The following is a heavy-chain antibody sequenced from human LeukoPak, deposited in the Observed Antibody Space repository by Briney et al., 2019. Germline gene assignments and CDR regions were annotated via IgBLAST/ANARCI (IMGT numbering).Heavy chain of an antibody. J-gene: IGHJ4*02. CDR2: IIPIFGTA. CDR1: GGTFSSYA. Sequence: SVKVSCKASGGTFSSYAISRVRQAPGQGLEWMGGIIPIFGTANYAQKFQGRVTITADESTSTAYMELSSLRSEDTAVYYCARGDGDYVFPDYWSQGTLVTVSS. CDR3: ARGDGDYVFPDY. V-gene: IGHV1-69*01. D-gene: IGHD4-17*01.